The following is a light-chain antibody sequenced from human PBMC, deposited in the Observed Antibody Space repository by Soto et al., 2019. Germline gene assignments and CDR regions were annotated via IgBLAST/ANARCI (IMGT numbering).Light chain of an antibody. CDR1: QRVSSNKNNY. V-gene: IGKV4-1*01. Sequence: DIVVTQSPDSLPVSLGERATINCKSSQRVSSNKNNYLAWFQQKPGQPPRLFIYWASTRGSGVPDRFSGSGSGTNFTLTISNVEAEDVAIYYCQQYHSAPITFGQGTRLEIK. CDR2: WAS. J-gene: IGKJ5*01. CDR3: QQYHSAPIT.